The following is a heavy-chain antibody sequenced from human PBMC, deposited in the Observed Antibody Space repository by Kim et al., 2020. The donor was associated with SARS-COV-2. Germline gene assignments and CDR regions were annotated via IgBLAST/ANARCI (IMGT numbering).Heavy chain of an antibody. D-gene: IGHD3-16*01. CDR2: VYYTGST. J-gene: IGHJ6*02. V-gene: IGHV4-39*01. Sequence: SETLSLTCSVSGGSIRSSTYYWGWIRQLPGKGLEWIASVYYTGSTYYNPSLKSRVTISLDMSKNQFSLKLTSVTAADTAVYYCARVNWGGSDVWGQGTTVTVSS. CDR3: ARVNWGGSDV. CDR1: GGSIRSSTYY.